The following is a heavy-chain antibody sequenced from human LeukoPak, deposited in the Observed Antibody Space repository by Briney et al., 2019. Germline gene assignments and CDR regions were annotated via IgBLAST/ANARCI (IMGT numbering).Heavy chain of an antibody. D-gene: IGHD5-18*01. CDR2: ISGSGGST. J-gene: IGHJ4*02. CDR1: GFTFSSYG. Sequence: GGSLRLSCAAPGFTFSSYGMSWVRQAPGRGLEWVSAISGSGGSTYYADSVKGRFTISRDNSKNTLYLQMNSLRAEDTAVYYCAKDVGIQLWLRPIDYWGQGTLVTVSS. CDR3: AKDVGIQLWLRPIDY. V-gene: IGHV3-23*01.